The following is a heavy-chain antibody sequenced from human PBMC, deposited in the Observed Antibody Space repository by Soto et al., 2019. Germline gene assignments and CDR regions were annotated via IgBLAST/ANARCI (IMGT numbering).Heavy chain of an antibody. CDR1: YASINNYH. J-gene: IGHJ6*02. CDR2: IYYTGIT. D-gene: IGHD3-22*01. Sequence: PSETLSLTCTVSYASINNYHWTWIRQPPGKGLEWIAYIYYTGITNFNPSLKSRVTISVDTSKNQFSLKLSSVTAADTAVYYCARRLYYDSSGFEGGGMDVWGQGTTVTVS. V-gene: IGHV4-59*08. CDR3: ARRLYYDSSGFEGGGMDV.